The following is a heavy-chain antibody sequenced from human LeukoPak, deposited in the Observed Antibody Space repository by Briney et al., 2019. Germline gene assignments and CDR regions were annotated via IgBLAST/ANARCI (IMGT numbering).Heavy chain of an antibody. D-gene: IGHD3-22*01. V-gene: IGHV4-31*11. Sequence: PSETLSLTCAVSGGSIGTGGYYWSWIRQHPGKGLEWIGNIYYSGSTYYSPSLKSRVTMSVDTSKNQFSLTLISVTAADTAVYFCARAAPNYYDSSGSLRNPYFDYWGQGTLVTVSS. CDR2: IYYSGST. CDR3: ARAAPNYYDSSGSLRNPYFDY. CDR1: GGSIGTGGYY. J-gene: IGHJ4*02.